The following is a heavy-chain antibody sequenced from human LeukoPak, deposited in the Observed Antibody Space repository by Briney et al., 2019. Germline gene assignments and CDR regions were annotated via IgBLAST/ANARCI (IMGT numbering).Heavy chain of an antibody. CDR2: ISSDGSNE. V-gene: IGHV3-30*03. J-gene: IGHJ4*02. CDR1: GFTFRGYG. CDR3: AFCGGDCYTFVDY. D-gene: IGHD2-21*02. Sequence: PGRSLRLSCAASGFTFRGYGMHWVRQAPGKGLEWVAVISSDGSNEYYADSVKGRFTISRDNSKNTVYVQMNSLRAEDTAVYYCAFCGGDCYTFVDYWGQGTLVTVSS.